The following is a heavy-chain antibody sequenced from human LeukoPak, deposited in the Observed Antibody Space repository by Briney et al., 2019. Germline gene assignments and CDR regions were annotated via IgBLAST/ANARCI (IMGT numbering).Heavy chain of an antibody. J-gene: IGHJ4*02. CDR1: GFTFSSYY. V-gene: IGHV3-20*04. CDR3: ARDGLRRPPTPYCGGDCPLDY. D-gene: IGHD2-21*02. Sequence: PGGSLRLSCAASGFTFSSYYMSWIRQAPGKGLEWVSGTNWDGGRTGYADSVKGRFTISRDNAKNSLYLQMNSLRVEDTAMYYCARDGLRRPPTPYCGGDCPLDYWGQGTLVSVSS. CDR2: TNWDGGRT.